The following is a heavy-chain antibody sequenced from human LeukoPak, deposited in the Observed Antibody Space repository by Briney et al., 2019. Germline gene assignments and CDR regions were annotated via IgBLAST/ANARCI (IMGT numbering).Heavy chain of an antibody. D-gene: IGHD1/OR15-1a*01. Sequence: SETLSLTCTVSGGSVSSWYWSWIRQPPGKGLEWIGYIYYSGSTNYNPSLKSRVTISIDTSKNQFSLKLSSMTAADTAVYYCAIGSFRTHYYYIDVWGKGTTVTVSS. CDR3: AIGSFRTHYYYIDV. V-gene: IGHV4-59*02. CDR1: GGSVSSWY. J-gene: IGHJ6*03. CDR2: IYYSGST.